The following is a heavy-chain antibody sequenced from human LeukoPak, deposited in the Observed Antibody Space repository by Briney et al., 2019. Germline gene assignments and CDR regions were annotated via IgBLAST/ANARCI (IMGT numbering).Heavy chain of an antibody. CDR3: AREVRGNLNYFDY. CDR2: IYHSGST. J-gene: IGHJ4*02. D-gene: IGHD3-10*01. V-gene: IGHV4-4*02. CDR1: GGSISSSNW. Sequence: SGTLSLTCAVSGGSISSSNWWSWVRQPPGKGLEWIGEIYHSGSTNYNPSLKSRVTISVDKSKNQFSLKLSSVTAADTAVYYCAREVRGNLNYFDYWGQGTLVTVSS.